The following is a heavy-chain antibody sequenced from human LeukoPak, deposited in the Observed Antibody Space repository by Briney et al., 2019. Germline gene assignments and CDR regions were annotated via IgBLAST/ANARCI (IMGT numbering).Heavy chain of an antibody. CDR1: GGTFSSYA. V-gene: IGHV1-69*05. CDR2: IIPIFGTA. D-gene: IGHD6-13*01. J-gene: IGHJ5*02. Sequence: SVKVSCKASGGTFSSYAISWVRQAPGQGLGWMGRIIPIFGTANYAQKFQGRVTITTDESTSTAYMELSSLRAEDTAVYYCARGRYSSSWYEGGWFDPWGQGTLVTVSS. CDR3: ARGRYSSSWYEGGWFDP.